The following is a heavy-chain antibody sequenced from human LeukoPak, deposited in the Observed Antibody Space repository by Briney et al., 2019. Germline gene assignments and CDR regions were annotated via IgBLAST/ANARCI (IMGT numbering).Heavy chain of an antibody. CDR3: TRHYSTILDAFDL. J-gene: IGHJ3*01. CDR1: GFIFGDHA. CDR2: IKTKPFGGFD. D-gene: IGHD4-11*01. V-gene: IGHV3-49*04. Sequence: PGGSLKLSCTTSGFIFGDHAMSWVRQAPGKGLEWVSYIKTKPFGGFDEYAASVKGRFTISRDDSKGIAYLQMRGLRTEDSAVYYCTRHYSTILDAFDLWGQGTMVTVSS.